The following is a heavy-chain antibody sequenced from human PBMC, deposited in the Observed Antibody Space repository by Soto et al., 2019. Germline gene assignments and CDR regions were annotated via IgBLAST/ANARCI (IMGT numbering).Heavy chain of an antibody. CDR3: ARGGISVASCLFDY. CDR2: IYYSGST. CDR1: GGSISSYY. Sequence: QVQLQESGPGLVKPSETLSLTCTVSGGSISSYYWSWIRQSPGKGLEWIGYIYYSGSTNYNPSLKSRVTISVDTSKNQFSLKLSSVTAADTALYYCARGGISVASCLFDYWGQGTLVTVSS. J-gene: IGHJ4*02. D-gene: IGHD2-15*01. V-gene: IGHV4-59*01.